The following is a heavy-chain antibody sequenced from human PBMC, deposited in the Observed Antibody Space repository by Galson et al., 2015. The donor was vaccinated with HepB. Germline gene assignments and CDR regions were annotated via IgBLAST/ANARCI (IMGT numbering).Heavy chain of an antibody. CDR3: ARKTYSSSWYGPHTPPYYYGMDV. CDR1: GGTFSSYA. CDR2: IIPIFGTA. J-gene: IGHJ6*02. V-gene: IGHV1-69*13. Sequence: SVKVSCKASGGTFSSYAISWVRQAPGQGLEWMGGIIPIFGTANYAQKFQGRVTITADESTSTAYMELSSLRSEDTAVYYCARKTYSSSWYGPHTPPYYYGMDVWGQGTTVTVSS. D-gene: IGHD6-13*01.